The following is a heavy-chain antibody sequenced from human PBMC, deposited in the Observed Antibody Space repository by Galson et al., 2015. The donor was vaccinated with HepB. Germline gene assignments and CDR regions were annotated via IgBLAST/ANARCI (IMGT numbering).Heavy chain of an antibody. V-gene: IGHV3-30-3*01. D-gene: IGHD6-13*01. Sequence: SLRLSCAASGFTFSSYAMHWVRQAPGKGLEWVAVISYDGSNKYYADSVKGRFTISRDNSKNTLYVQMNSLRAEDTAVYYCARAEGSSIAAAGTPFDYWGQGTLVTVSS. J-gene: IGHJ4*02. CDR2: ISYDGSNK. CDR3: ARAEGSSIAAAGTPFDY. CDR1: GFTFSSYA.